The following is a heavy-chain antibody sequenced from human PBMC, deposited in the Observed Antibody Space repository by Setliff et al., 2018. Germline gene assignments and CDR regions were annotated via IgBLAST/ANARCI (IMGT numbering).Heavy chain of an antibody. D-gene: IGHD4-17*01. Sequence: ASVKVSCKASGYTFTNYGISWVRQAPGQGLEWTGWISASNGNTNSAQKLQGRVTMTTDTSTSTAYMELRSLRSDDTAVYYCARDSPTVVTHTRAFDIWGQGTMVTVSS. CDR3: ARDSPTVVTHTRAFDI. V-gene: IGHV1-18*01. CDR1: GYTFTNYG. CDR2: ISASNGNT. J-gene: IGHJ3*02.